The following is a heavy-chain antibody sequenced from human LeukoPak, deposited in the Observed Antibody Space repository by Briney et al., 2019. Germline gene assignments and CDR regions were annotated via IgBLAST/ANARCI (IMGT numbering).Heavy chain of an antibody. Sequence: PSETLSLTCTVSGGSISSSSYYWGWIRQPPGKGLEWIGSIYYSGSTYYNPSLKSRVTISVDTSKNQFSLKLSSVTAADTAVYYCAKDPAKYQLLGNYMDVWGKGTTVTVSS. CDR1: GGSISSSSYY. V-gene: IGHV4-39*02. CDR2: IYYSGST. CDR3: AKDPAKYQLLGNYMDV. J-gene: IGHJ6*03. D-gene: IGHD2-2*01.